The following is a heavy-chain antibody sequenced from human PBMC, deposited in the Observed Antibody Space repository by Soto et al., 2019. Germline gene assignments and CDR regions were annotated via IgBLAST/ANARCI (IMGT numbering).Heavy chain of an antibody. J-gene: IGHJ5*02. D-gene: IGHD4-17*01. CDR1: GYTFTSYA. CDR2: INAGNGNT. Sequence: ASVKVSCKASGYTFTSYAMHWVRQAPGQRLEWMGWINAGNGNTKYSQKFQGRVTITRDTSASTAYMELSSLRSEDTAVYYCARASLDDYGDYANWFDPWGQGTLVTVSS. CDR3: ARASLDDYGDYANWFDP. V-gene: IGHV1-3*01.